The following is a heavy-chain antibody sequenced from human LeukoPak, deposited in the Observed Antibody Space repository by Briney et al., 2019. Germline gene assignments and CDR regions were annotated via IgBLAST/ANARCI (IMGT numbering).Heavy chain of an antibody. V-gene: IGHV5-51*01. J-gene: IGHJ4*02. Sequence: GESLKISCKGSGYSFTSYWIARVRQMPGKGLEWMGIIYPGDSDTRYSPSLQGQVTTSADKSISTAYLQWSSLKASDTAMYYCARQGSYLDYWAQGTLVTVSS. CDR1: GYSFTSYW. CDR2: IYPGDSDT. CDR3: ARQGSYLDY.